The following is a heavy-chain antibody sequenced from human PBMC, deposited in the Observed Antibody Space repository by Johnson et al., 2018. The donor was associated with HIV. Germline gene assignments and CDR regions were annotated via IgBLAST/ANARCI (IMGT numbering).Heavy chain of an antibody. CDR1: RFTFGDYA. V-gene: IGHV3-66*01. CDR3: ARAYSDISGYYPHAFHV. J-gene: IGHJ3*01. D-gene: IGHD3-22*01. Sequence: EQLVESGGGLVQPGRSLRLSCAASRFTFGDYAMHWVRQVPGKGLEWVSSIYSGGNTYHADSVMGRFTISRDKSENTVYLQMNRLRAEDTAVYFCARAYSDISGYYPHAFHVWGQGTVVIVSS. CDR2: IYSGGNT.